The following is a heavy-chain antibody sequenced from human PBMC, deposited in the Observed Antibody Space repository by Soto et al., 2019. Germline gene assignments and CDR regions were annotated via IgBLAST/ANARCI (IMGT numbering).Heavy chain of an antibody. D-gene: IGHD3-22*01. CDR2: IIPILGVA. V-gene: IGHV1-69*02. CDR3: AIYYSDTLPY. CDR1: GGTFSSYT. J-gene: IGHJ3*01. Sequence: QVQLVQSGADVKKPGSSVKVSCKASGGTFSSYTISWVRQAPGQGLEWMGRIIPILGVANYAHKFQGRVTITADKSTSTAYMELSSLRYDDTAMYYCAIYYSDTLPYWGQGTMVTVSS.